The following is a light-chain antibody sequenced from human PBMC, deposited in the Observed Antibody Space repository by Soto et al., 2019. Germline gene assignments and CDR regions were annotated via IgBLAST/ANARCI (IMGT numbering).Light chain of an antibody. CDR3: QQRGNWPYT. J-gene: IGKJ2*01. Sequence: EIVLTQSPATLSLSPGERATLSCRASQSVRYYLAWYQQKPGQAPRLLIYDASNRATGIPARFSGSGSGTDFTLVISSLEPEDFAVYYCQQRGNWPYTFGQGARLEIK. CDR1: QSVRYY. V-gene: IGKV3-11*01. CDR2: DAS.